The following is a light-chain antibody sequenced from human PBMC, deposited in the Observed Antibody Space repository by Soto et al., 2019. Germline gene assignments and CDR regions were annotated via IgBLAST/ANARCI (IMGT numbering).Light chain of an antibody. CDR2: SNN. V-gene: IGLV1-44*01. J-gene: IGLJ2*01. CDR1: SSNSGSNT. CDR3: AAWEDSLNGYVV. Sequence: QSVLTQPPSASGTPGQRVTISCSGSSSNSGSNTVNWYQQLPGTAPKLLIYSNNQRPSGVPDRFSGSKSGTSASLAISGLQSEDEADYYCAAWEDSLNGYVVFGGGTKLTVL.